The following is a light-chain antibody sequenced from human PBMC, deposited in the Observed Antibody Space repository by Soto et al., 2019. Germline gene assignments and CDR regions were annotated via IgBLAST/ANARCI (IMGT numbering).Light chain of an antibody. CDR3: HQYYRHPLT. V-gene: IGKV4-1*01. CDR1: QSVLYSSNNKNY. J-gene: IGKJ3*01. Sequence: DIVMTQSPDSLAVSLGERATINCKSSQSVLYSSNNKNYVAWYQQKPGQPPKLLIYWASTRESGVPDRFSGSGSGTDFPLTISSLQAEDVAVYFCHQYYRHPLTFGPGTKVDIK. CDR2: WAS.